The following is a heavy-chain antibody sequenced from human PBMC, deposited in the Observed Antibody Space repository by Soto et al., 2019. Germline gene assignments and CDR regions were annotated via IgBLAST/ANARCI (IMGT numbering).Heavy chain of an antibody. V-gene: IGHV3-23*01. CDR2: ISGSGGST. J-gene: IGHJ4*02. D-gene: IGHD4-17*01. CDR3: AVGTSYGPHDS. CDR1: GFTFSSYA. Sequence: XGSLRLSCAAAGFTFSSYAMSWVRQAPGKGLEWVSAISGSGGSTYYADSVKGRFTISRDNSKNTLYLQMNSLRAEDTAVYYCAVGTSYGPHDSWGQGTLVTVSS.